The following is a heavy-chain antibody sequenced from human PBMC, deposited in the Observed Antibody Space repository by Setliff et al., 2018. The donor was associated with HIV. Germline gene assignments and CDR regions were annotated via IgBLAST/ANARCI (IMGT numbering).Heavy chain of an antibody. Sequence: ASVKVSCKPSGYTFATYDINWVRQAAGQGLVWMGWMNPYSGNSGYAQRFHGRLTMTRDTSRGTAHMELRSLRSDDTAVYYCARGYAPGSGSYYYDFWGQGTLVTVSS. V-gene: IGHV1-8*02. CDR2: MNPYSGNS. CDR3: ARGYAPGSGSYYYDF. J-gene: IGHJ4*02. CDR1: GYTFATYD. D-gene: IGHD2-15*01.